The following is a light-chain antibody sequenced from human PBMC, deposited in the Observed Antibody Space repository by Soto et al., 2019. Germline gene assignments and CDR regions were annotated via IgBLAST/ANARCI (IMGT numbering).Light chain of an antibody. CDR2: GAS. Sequence: EIGLTQSPGTLSLSPGERATLSCRASQSVSSSYLAWYQQKPGQAPRLLIYGASSRATGIPDRFSGSGSGTDFPLTISRLEPEDFAVYYCQQYRSSPLPFGQGTRLEIK. CDR3: QQYRSSPLP. J-gene: IGKJ5*01. CDR1: QSVSSSY. V-gene: IGKV3-20*01.